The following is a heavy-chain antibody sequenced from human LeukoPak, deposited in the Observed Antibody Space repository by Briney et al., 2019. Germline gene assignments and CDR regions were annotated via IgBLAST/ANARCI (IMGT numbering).Heavy chain of an antibody. D-gene: IGHD6-6*01. CDR1: GFTVSNDY. J-gene: IGHJ4*02. CDR3: AKDLTFECSSSSGIDY. Sequence: GGSLRLSCAASGFTVSNDYMSWVRQAPGKGLEWVSIIYSAGTTYYADSVKGRFTISRDNSKNTLYLQMNSLRVEDTAVYYCAKDLTFECSSSSGIDYWGQGTLVTVSS. CDR2: IYSAGTT. V-gene: IGHV3-53*05.